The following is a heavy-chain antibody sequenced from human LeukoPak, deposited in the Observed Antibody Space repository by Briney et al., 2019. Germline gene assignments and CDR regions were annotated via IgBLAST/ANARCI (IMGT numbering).Heavy chain of an antibody. CDR2: ITSSSGYI. CDR3: ARARYSEKGYYYHYMDV. Sequence: PGGSLRLSCAASGFSFSSFSMNWVRQAPGKGLVWVSSITSSSGYIYYADSVKGRFTTSRDNVNNLLYLQMNSLRAEDTAVYYCARARYSEKGYYYHYMDVWGKGTTVTVSS. D-gene: IGHD3-16*01. V-gene: IGHV3-21*06. J-gene: IGHJ6*03. CDR1: GFSFSSFS.